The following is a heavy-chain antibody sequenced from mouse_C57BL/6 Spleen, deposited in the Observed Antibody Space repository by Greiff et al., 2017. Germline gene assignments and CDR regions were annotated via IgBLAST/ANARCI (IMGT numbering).Heavy chain of an antibody. D-gene: IGHD1-1*01. V-gene: IGHV1-53*01. CDR1: GYTFTSYW. Sequence: QVQLQQPGAELVKPGASVKLSCKASGYTFTSYWMHWVKQRPGQGLEWIGNINPSNGGTNYNEKFKSKATLTVDKSSSTAYMQLSSLTSEDSAVYCCARSDYGSSPYWYFDVWGTGATVTVSS. CDR2: INPSNGGT. CDR3: ARSDYGSSPYWYFDV. J-gene: IGHJ1*03.